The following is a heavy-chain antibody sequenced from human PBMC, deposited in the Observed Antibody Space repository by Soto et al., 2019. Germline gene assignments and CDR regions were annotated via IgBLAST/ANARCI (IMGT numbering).Heavy chain of an antibody. CDR2: IIPVFRTS. CDR1: GVTFSSYA. D-gene: IGHD3-16*01. J-gene: IGHJ4*02. Sequence: QVQLVQSGAELKKHGSSVKVSCSASGVTFSSYAFTWVRQAPGQGLEWMGNIIPVFRTSNYAQGFQGRLTISADESTNTIYMELSSLRSEDTAVYFCAKDGSWDGGGGESWGQGTLVIVSS. CDR3: AKDGSWDGGGGES. V-gene: IGHV1-69*18.